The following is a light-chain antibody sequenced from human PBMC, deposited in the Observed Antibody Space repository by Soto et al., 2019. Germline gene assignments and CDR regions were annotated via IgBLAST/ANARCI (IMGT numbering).Light chain of an antibody. CDR1: HDITNF. CDR3: QQYDDLPIT. CDR2: DVS. Sequence: DIQMTQSPSSLSASVGDTVTITCQASHDITNFLNWYQQKPGKAPKLLIYDVSKLETGVPSRFSGSGSGTDFTLTISSLQPEDIATYFCQQYDDLPITFGQGTRLEI. J-gene: IGKJ5*01. V-gene: IGKV1-33*01.